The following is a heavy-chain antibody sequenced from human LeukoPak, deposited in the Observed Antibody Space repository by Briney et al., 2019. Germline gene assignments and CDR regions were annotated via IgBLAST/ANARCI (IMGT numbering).Heavy chain of an antibody. CDR3: ARSIYGSGSFYAFDI. CDR1: GFTVSSNY. CDR2: IYTGGST. V-gene: IGHV3-66*01. Sequence: GGSLRLSCAASGFTVSSNYMSWVRQAPGKGLEWVSVIYTGGSTYYADSVKGRFTISRDNSRNTLYLQMNSLGADDTAVYYCARSIYGSGSFYAFDIWGQGTMVTVSS. J-gene: IGHJ3*02. D-gene: IGHD3-10*01.